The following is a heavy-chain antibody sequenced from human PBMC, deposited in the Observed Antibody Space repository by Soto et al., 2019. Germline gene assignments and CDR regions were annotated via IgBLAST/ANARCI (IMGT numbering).Heavy chain of an antibody. CDR1: GFTFSKYW. CDR3: ARDCTGATCPLDY. CDR2: INDDGSET. Sequence: GGSLRLSCAASGFTFSKYWMTWVRRAQGKGLEWVANINDDGSETHYVGSVKGRFTLSRDNTKNIVYLQMNGLRVEDTAVYYCARDCTGATCPLDYWGQGTLVTVSS. V-gene: IGHV3-7*01. D-gene: IGHD2-8*02. J-gene: IGHJ4*02.